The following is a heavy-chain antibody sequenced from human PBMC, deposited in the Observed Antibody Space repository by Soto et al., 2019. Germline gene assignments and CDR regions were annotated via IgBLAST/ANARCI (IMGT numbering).Heavy chain of an antibody. V-gene: IGHV3-30-3*01. J-gene: IGHJ4*02. D-gene: IGHD3-3*01. CDR2: ISYAGSNK. CDR3: ARDPGGTDFAEWTDYFDY. Sequence: QVQLVESGGGVVQPGRSLRLSCAASGFTFSSYAMHWVRQAPGKGLEWVAVISYAGSNKYYADSVKGRFTISRDNSKNTLYLKMNSLRAADKAVYYCARDPGGTDFAEWTDYFDYWGQGTLVTVSS. CDR1: GFTFSSYA.